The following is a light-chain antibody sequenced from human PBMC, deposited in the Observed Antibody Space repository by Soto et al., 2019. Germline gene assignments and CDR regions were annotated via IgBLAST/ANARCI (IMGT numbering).Light chain of an antibody. V-gene: IGLV2-14*01. J-gene: IGLJ1*01. CDR1: SSDVGAYNY. CDR3: SSLTTSLTYV. CDR2: EVR. Sequence: QSALTQPASVSGSPGQSVAISCTGTSSDVGAYNYVSWYQQHPGKGPKLLLSEVRNRPSGVSDRFSGSKSGNTASLTISGLQAEDEADYYCSSLTTSLTYVFATGTKLTVL.